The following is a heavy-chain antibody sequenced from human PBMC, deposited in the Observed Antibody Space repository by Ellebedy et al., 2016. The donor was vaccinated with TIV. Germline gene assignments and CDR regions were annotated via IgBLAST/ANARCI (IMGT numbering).Heavy chain of an antibody. CDR2: IYPGDSDT. Sequence: GESLKISXKGSGYSFTSYWIGWVRQMPGKGLEWMGIIYPGDSDTRYSPSFQGQVTISADKSISTAYLQWSSLKASDTAMYYCANLYCGGDCYREGFDPWGQGTLVTVSS. V-gene: IGHV5-51*01. J-gene: IGHJ5*02. CDR1: GYSFTSYW. D-gene: IGHD2-21*02. CDR3: ANLYCGGDCYREGFDP.